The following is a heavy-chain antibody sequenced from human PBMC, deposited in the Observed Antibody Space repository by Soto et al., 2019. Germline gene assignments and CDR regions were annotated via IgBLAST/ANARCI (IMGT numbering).Heavy chain of an antibody. D-gene: IGHD6-19*01. CDR3: ARQVVDGTVAGTGSFDY. CDR2: IYHSGST. Sequence: PSETLSLTCAVSGGSISSSNWWSWVRQPPGKGLEWIGEIYHSGSTNYNPSLKSRVTISVDKSKNQFSLKLSSVTAADTAVYSCARQVVDGTVAGTGSFDYWGQGTLVTVSS. CDR1: GGSISSSNW. V-gene: IGHV4-4*02. J-gene: IGHJ4*02.